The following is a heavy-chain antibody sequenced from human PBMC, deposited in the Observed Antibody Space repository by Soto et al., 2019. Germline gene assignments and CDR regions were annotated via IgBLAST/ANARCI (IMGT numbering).Heavy chain of an antibody. CDR3: ARVCGGDCHNGMDD. J-gene: IGHJ6*02. V-gene: IGHV4-31*03. CDR1: GGSISSGGYY. Sequence: PSETLSLTRTVCGGSISSGGYYWSWIRQHPGKGLEWIGYIYYSGSTYYNPSLKSRVTISVDTSKKQFSLKLSSVTAADTAVYYCARVCGGDCHNGMDDWAQGTTVTVSS. D-gene: IGHD2-21*02. CDR2: IYYSGST.